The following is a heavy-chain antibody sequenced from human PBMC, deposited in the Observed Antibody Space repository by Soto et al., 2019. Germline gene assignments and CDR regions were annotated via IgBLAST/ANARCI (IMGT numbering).Heavy chain of an antibody. CDR3: TRPDYGDYGFDY. CDR1: GFTFSGSA. D-gene: IGHD4-17*01. CDR2: IRSKANSYAT. J-gene: IGHJ4*02. V-gene: IGHV3-73*02. Sequence: EVQLVESGGGLVQPGGSLKLSCAASGFTFSGSAMHWVRQASGKGLEWVGRIRSKANSYATAYAASVKGRFTISRDDLKNTAYLQMNSLKTEDTAVYYCTRPDYGDYGFDYWGQGTLVTVSS.